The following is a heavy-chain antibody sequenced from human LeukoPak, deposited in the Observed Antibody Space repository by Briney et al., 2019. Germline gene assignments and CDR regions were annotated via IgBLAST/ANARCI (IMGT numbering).Heavy chain of an antibody. J-gene: IGHJ4*02. CDR3: AKDARGYHRPIDH. V-gene: IGHV3-23*01. Sequence: GGSLRLSCAVSGFTFSDFAMNWVRQAPGKGLEWVSGIGGGGTNTDYAESVKGRFTNSRDNSKNILTLQMSSLRPDDTAIYFCAKDARGYHRPIDHWGQGILVTVSS. CDR2: IGGGGTNT. D-gene: IGHD3-22*01. CDR1: GFTFSDFA.